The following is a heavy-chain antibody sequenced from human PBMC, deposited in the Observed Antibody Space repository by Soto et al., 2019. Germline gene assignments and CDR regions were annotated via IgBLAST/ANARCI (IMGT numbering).Heavy chain of an antibody. CDR3: AKRTIFGVVSMFDY. CDR1: GFTFSSYA. CDR2: ISGSGGST. V-gene: IGHV3-23*01. D-gene: IGHD3-3*01. Sequence: GGSLRLSCAASGFTFSSYAMSWVRQAPGKGLEWVSAISGSGGSTYYADSVKGRFTISRDNSKNTLYLQMNSLRAEDTAVYCCAKRTIFGVVSMFDYWGQGTLVTVSS. J-gene: IGHJ4*02.